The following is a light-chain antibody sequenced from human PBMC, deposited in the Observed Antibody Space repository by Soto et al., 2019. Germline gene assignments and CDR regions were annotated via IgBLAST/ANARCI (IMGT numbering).Light chain of an antibody. Sequence: IQMTQSPSSLSASLGDRVTITCRASQSISSYLNWYQQKPGKAPKLLIYAASSLQSGVPSRFSGSGSGTDFTLTISSLQPEDFATYYCLQDYNYPWTFGQGTKVDIK. V-gene: IGKV1-6*01. CDR2: AAS. J-gene: IGKJ1*01. CDR3: LQDYNYPWT. CDR1: QSISSY.